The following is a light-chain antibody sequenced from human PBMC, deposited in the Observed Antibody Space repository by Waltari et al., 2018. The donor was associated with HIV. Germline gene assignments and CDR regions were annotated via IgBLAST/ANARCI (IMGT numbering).Light chain of an antibody. CDR3: TSFTSNFTVM. CDR1: TSDFGLYNF. Sequence: QSALTQPASVSGSPGQSITISCTGSTSDFGLYNFISWYQQHPGGVPKFIIPYVSSRPSGVSSRVSGSKAGNTASLTISWLQAEDEADDYCTSFTSNFTVMFGGGTKVTVL. V-gene: IGLV2-14*03. CDR2: YVS. J-gene: IGLJ3*02.